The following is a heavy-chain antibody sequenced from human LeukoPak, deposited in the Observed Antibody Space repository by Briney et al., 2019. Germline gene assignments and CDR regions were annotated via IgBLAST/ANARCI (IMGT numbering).Heavy chain of an antibody. CDR1: GFTFSSYG. J-gene: IGHJ4*02. CDR2: ISYDGSNK. CDR3: ARVHSSSWWYFDY. Sequence: PGGSLRLSCAASGFTFSSYGMHGVRQAPGKGLEWVAVISYDGSNKYYADSVKGRFTISRDNSKNTLYLQMNSLRAEDTAVYYCARVHSSSWWYFDYWGQGTLVTVSS. D-gene: IGHD6-13*01. V-gene: IGHV3-30*03.